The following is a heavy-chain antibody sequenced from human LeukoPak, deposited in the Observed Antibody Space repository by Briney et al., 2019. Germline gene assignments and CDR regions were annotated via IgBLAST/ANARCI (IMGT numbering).Heavy chain of an antibody. CDR2: INHSGST. CDR3: ARGGDLYYYYMDV. CDR1: GGSFSGYY. V-gene: IGHV4-34*01. J-gene: IGHJ6*03. D-gene: IGHD2-21*02. Sequence: PSETLSLTCAVYGGSFSGYYWSWIRQPPGKGLEWIGEINHSGSTNYNPSLKSRVTISVDTSKNQFSLKLSSVTAADTAVYYCARGGDLYYYYMDVWGEGTTDTVSS.